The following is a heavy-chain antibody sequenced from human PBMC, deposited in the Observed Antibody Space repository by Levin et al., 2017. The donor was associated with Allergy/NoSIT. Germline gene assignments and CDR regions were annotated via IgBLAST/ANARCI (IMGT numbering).Heavy chain of an antibody. CDR2: ISYNGNIK. V-gene: IGHV3-30*04. CDR1: GFTFSDYA. Sequence: GESLKISCVASGFTFSDYAMHWARQAPGRGLEWVAVISYNGNIKYNADSVQGRFTISRSNSNNTLYLQMNSLRVEDTGGYYCARDYWTYTGTRDGTDVWSQGTTVTVSS. D-gene: IGHD1-1*01. J-gene: IGHJ6*02. CDR3: ARDYWTYTGTRDGTDV.